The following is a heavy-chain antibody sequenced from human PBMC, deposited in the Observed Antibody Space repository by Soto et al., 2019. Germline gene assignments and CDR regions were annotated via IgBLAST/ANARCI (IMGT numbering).Heavy chain of an antibody. CDR3: AKGTKYYYDSRGYSY. V-gene: IGHV3-23*01. D-gene: IGHD3-22*01. Sequence: ELQLLESGGGLVQPGGSLRLSCAASGFTFSSDAMSWVRQAPGKGLEWVSAISGSGGSTYYADSVKGRFTISRDNSKNTLYLQMNSRRAEDTAVYYCAKGTKYYYDSRGYSYRGQGTLVTVSS. CDR2: ISGSGGST. CDR1: GFTFSSDA. J-gene: IGHJ4*02.